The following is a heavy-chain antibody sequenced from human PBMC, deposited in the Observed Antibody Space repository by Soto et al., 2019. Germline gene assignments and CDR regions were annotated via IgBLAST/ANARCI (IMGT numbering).Heavy chain of an antibody. J-gene: IGHJ4*02. D-gene: IGHD1-7*01. V-gene: IGHV3-7*01. Sequence: GGSLRLSCAASGFTFSTYWMTWVRQAPGEGLEWVANIKQDGTEKYYADSVKGRFTISRDNAKNSLYLQMNSLSAADTAIYYYATRNWNFARDYWGQGTLVTVSS. CDR2: IKQDGTEK. CDR3: ATRNWNFARDY. CDR1: GFTFSTYW.